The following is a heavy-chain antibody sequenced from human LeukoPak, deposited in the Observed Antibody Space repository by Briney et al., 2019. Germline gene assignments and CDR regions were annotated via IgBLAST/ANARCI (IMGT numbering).Heavy chain of an antibody. V-gene: IGHV3-53*01. CDR3: ARGIQLWFPEYYFDY. J-gene: IGHJ4*02. D-gene: IGHD5-18*01. Sequence: YAAGRTHYADSVKGRFTISRDNSNNTLYLQMNSLRAEDTAVYYCARGIQLWFPEYYFDYWGQGTLVTVSS. CDR2: YAAGRT.